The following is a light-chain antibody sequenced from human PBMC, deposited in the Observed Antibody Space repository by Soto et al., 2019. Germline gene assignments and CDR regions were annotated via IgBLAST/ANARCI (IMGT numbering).Light chain of an antibody. CDR2: GAS. CDR1: QGIRNY. J-gene: IGKJ1*01. Sequence: TQSPSSLSASVGDRVTITCRASQGIRNYLGWYQQKPGQAPRLLIYGASTRATGVPARFTGSGSGTEFTLTISSLQFDDSAVYYCQQYNNWWTFGQGTKVDIK. V-gene: IGKV3-15*01. CDR3: QQYNNWWT.